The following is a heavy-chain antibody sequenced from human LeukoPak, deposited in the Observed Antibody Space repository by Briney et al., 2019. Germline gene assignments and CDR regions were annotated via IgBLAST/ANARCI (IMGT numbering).Heavy chain of an antibody. Sequence: SETLSLTCTVSGGSLSSGGYYGSWLRQHPGTGLEWRGYIYYSGSTYYNPSLKSRITISVDTSKNQFSLKLSSVTAADTAVYYCARSAFIVVVTAPSYYFAYWGQGTLVTVSS. V-gene: IGHV4-31*03. J-gene: IGHJ4*02. CDR2: IYYSGST. CDR3: ARSAFIVVVTAPSYYFAY. CDR1: GGSLSSGGYY. D-gene: IGHD2-21*02.